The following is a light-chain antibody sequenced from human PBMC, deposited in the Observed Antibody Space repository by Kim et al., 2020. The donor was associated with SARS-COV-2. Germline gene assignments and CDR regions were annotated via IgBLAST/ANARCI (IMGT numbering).Light chain of an antibody. CDR2: KDI. V-gene: IGLV3-25*03. Sequence: VSPGQTARIPCSGDALPKQYAFWYQQKPGQAPVLVIYKDIERPSGIPERFSGSSSGTTVTLTISGVQAEDEADYYCQSADSSGNYVFGTGTKVTVL. J-gene: IGLJ1*01. CDR1: ALPKQY. CDR3: QSADSSGNYV.